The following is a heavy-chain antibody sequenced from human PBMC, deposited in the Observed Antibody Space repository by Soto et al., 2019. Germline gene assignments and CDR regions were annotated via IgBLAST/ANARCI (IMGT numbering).Heavy chain of an antibody. CDR2: INHSGST. V-gene: IGHV4-34*01. Sequence: SETLSLTCAVYGGSFSGYYWSWIRQPPGKGLEWIGEINHSGSTNYNPSLKSRVTISVDTSKNQFSLKLSSVTAADTAVYYCARGDTAMVLYYYGMDVWGQGTTVTVS. J-gene: IGHJ6*02. CDR1: GGSFSGYY. D-gene: IGHD5-18*01. CDR3: ARGDTAMVLYYYGMDV.